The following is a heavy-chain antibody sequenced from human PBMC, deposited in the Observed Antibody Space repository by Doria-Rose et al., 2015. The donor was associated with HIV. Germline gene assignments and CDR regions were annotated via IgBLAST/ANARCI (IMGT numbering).Heavy chain of an antibody. CDR2: IFSDDER. CDR3: ARIKSSRWYHKYYFDF. V-gene: IGHV2-26*01. J-gene: IGHJ4*02. CDR1: GVSLSGPGMG. D-gene: IGHD6-13*01. Sequence: QVTLKESGPVLVKPTETLTLTCTVSGVSLSGPGMGVSWIRQPPGKALEWLANIFSDDERSYKASLKSRLTISRGTSKSQEVLTMTDMDPVDTATYYCARIKSSRWYHKYYFDFWGQGTLVIVSA.